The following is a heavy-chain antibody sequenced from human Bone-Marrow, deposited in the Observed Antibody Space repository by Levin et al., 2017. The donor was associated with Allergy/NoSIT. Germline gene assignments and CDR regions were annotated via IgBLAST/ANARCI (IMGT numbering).Heavy chain of an antibody. CDR1: GFTFTTYG. Sequence: GGSLRLSCAASGFTFTTYGIHWVRHTPGKGLEWVALISYDESNKYYGNAVKGRVTISRDNSIQSVFLHLNSLTPEDTGVYCCAKDLFGLLEWPSGGWVDPWGQGTLVTVSS. V-gene: IGHV3-30*18. J-gene: IGHJ5*02. CDR3: AKDLFGLLEWPSGGWVDP. D-gene: IGHD3-3*01. CDR2: ISYDESNK.